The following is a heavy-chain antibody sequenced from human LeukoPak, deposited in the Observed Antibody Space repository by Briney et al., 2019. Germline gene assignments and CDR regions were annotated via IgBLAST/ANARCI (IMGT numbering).Heavy chain of an antibody. CDR3: ARGSGRLRLGEAPDY. V-gene: IGHV3-23*01. D-gene: IGHD3-16*01. CDR1: GFTFSIYA. CDR2: ISGSDGST. J-gene: IGHJ4*02. Sequence: PGGSLRLPCAASGFTFSIYAMTWVRQAPGKGLEWVSAISGSDGSTYYADSVKGRFTISRDNSKNTLYLQMNSLRVEDTAVYYCARGSGRLRLGEAPDYWGQGTLVTVSS.